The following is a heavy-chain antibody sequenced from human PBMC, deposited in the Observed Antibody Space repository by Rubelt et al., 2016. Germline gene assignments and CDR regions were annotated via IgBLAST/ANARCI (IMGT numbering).Heavy chain of an antibody. Sequence: QVQLVQSGAEVKKPGSSVKVSCKASGGTFSSYAISWVRQAPGQGLEWMGGIIPIFGTANYAKKFQGRVTITADKSTGTAYMELSSLRSDDTAVYYCARDGYSSSSDYWGQGTLVTVSS. V-gene: IGHV1-69*06. CDR3: ARDGYSSSSDY. J-gene: IGHJ4*02. CDR1: GGTFSSYA. D-gene: IGHD6-13*01. CDR2: IIPIFGTA.